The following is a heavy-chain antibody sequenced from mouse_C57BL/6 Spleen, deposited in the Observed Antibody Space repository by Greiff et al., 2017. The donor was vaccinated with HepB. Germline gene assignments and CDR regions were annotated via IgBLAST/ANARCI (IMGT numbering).Heavy chain of an antibody. J-gene: IGHJ2*01. CDR2: IDPSDSET. D-gene: IGHD2-4*01. CDR3: AGVGKVGWEEDYDETDYFDY. Sequence: QVQLQQPGAELVRPGSSVKLSCKASGYTFTSYWMHWVKQRPIQGLEWIGNIDPSDSETHYNQKFKDKATLTVDKSSSTAYMQLSSLTSEDSAVYYCAGVGKVGWEEDYDETDYFDYWGQGTTLTVSS. CDR1: GYTFTSYW. V-gene: IGHV1-52*01.